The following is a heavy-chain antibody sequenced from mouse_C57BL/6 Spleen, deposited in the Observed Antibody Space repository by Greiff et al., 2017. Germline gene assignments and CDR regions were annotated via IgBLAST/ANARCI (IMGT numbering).Heavy chain of an antibody. J-gene: IGHJ3*01. D-gene: IGHD1-1*01. V-gene: IGHV5-4*01. CDR2: ISDGGSYT. CDR1: GFTFSSYA. CDR3: ARESNYYGSSYPFAY. Sequence: EVKLMESGGGLVKPGGFLKLSCAASGFTFSSYAMSWVRQTPEKRLEWVATISDGGSYTYYPDNVKGRFTISRDNAKNNLYLQMSHLKSEDTAMYYCARESNYYGSSYPFAYWGQGTLVTVSA.